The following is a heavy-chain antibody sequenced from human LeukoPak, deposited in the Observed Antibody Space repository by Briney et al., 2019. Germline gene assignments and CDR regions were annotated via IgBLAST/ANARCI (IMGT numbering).Heavy chain of an antibody. CDR3: AREAGGYSYGYYYYYYYMDV. CDR1: GFTFSSYS. D-gene: IGHD5-18*01. CDR2: INHSGST. Sequence: PGGSLRLSCAASGFTFSSYSMNWIRQPPGKGLEWIGEINHSGSTNYNPSLKSRVTISVDTSKNQFSLKLSSVTAADTAVYYCAREAGGYSYGYYYYYYYMDVWGKGTTVTVSS. V-gene: IGHV4-34*01. J-gene: IGHJ6*03.